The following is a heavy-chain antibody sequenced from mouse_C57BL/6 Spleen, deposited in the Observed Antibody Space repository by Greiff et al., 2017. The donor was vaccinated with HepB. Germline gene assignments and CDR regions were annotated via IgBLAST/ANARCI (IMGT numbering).Heavy chain of an antibody. J-gene: IGHJ4*01. Sequence: VQLQQSGPELVKPGASVKIPCKASGYTFTDYNMDWVKQSHGKSLEWIGDINPNNGGTIYNQKFKGKATLTVDKSSSTAYMELRSLTSEDTAVYYCARFPFITTVVADAMDYWGQGTSVTVSS. D-gene: IGHD1-1*01. CDR3: ARFPFITTVVADAMDY. CDR1: GYTFTDYN. CDR2: INPNNGGT. V-gene: IGHV1-18*01.